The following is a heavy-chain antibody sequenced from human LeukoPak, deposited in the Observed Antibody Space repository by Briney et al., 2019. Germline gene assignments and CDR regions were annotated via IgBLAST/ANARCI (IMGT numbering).Heavy chain of an antibody. CDR1: GYTFTNYY. D-gene: IGHD6-19*01. V-gene: IGHV1-46*01. J-gene: IGHJ4*02. Sequence: GASVKLSCKASGYTFTNYYMHWVRQAPGQGLEWMGIINTSDGSRSYAQKFQGRVTMTRDTSKSTVYMDLSSLRSEDTAAYYCVRAYNREAVTGPTNAPFDYWGQGTLVPVSS. CDR3: VRAYNREAVTGPTNAPFDY. CDR2: INTSDGSR.